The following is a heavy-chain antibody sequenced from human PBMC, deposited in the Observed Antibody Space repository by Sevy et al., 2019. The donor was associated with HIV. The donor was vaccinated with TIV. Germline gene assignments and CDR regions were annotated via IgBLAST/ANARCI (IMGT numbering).Heavy chain of an antibody. CDR2: ISDSGGRT. D-gene: IGHD3-3*01. J-gene: IGHJ4*02. CDR3: AKERSESNSGH. CDR1: GFTFSSYA. V-gene: IGHV3-23*01. Sequence: GGSLRLSCAASGFTFSSYAMSWVRQAPGKGLEWGSAISDSGGRTYYEDSVKGRFTISRDNYKNTLYLQMNTLRVEDTAVYYCAKERSESNSGHWGQGTLVTVSS.